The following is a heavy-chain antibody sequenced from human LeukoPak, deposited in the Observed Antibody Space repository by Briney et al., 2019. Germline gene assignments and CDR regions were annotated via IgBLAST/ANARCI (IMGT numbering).Heavy chain of an antibody. V-gene: IGHV3-30-3*01. CDR2: ISYDGSNK. CDR1: GFTFSSYA. Sequence: GGSLRLSCAASGFTFSSYAMHWVRQAPGKGLEWVAVISYDGSNKYYADSVKGRFTISRDNSKNTLYLQMNSLRAEDTAVYYCARDSYMYSGSYYEIDFQHWGQGTLVTVSS. CDR3: ARDSYMYSGSYYEIDFQH. D-gene: IGHD1-26*01. J-gene: IGHJ1*01.